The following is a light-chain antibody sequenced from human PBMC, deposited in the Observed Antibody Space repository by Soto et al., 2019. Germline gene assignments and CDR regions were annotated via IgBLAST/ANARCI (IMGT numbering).Light chain of an antibody. CDR3: AAWDDSLSAWEV. CDR1: SSNIGSNY. CDR2: RNN. V-gene: IGLV1-47*01. J-gene: IGLJ2*01. Sequence: QSVLTQPPSASGTPGQRVTISCSGSSSNIGSNYVYWYQQLPGTAPKLLIYRNNQRPSGVPDRFSGSKSGTSASLAISGLRSEDEADYYCAAWDDSLSAWEVFGGGTKVTVL.